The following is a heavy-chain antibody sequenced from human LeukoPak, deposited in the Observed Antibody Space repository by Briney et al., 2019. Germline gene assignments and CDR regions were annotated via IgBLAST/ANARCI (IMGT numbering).Heavy chain of an antibody. CDR1: GYTFTGYY. D-gene: IGHD3-22*01. CDR3: ARAVWDPVNYYDSLFDY. V-gene: IGHV1-2*02. Sequence: ASVKVSCKASGYTFTGYYMHWVRQAPGQGLEWMGWINPNSGGTNYAQKFQGRVTMTRDTSISTAYMELSRLRSDDTAVYYCARAVWDPVNYYDSLFDYWGQGTLVTVSS. CDR2: INPNSGGT. J-gene: IGHJ4*02.